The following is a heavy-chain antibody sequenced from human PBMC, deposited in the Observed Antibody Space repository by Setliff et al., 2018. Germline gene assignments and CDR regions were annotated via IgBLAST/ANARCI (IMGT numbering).Heavy chain of an antibody. D-gene: IGHD3-3*01. CDR2: INHSGST. Sequence: PSETLSLTCAVYGGSFSGYYWSWIRQPPGKGLEWIGEINHSGSTNYNPSLKSRVTISVDTSKNQFSLKLSSVPAADTAVYYCARSGYYYFWSGFLNDSFDIWGQGTMVTVSS. J-gene: IGHJ3*02. V-gene: IGHV4-34*01. CDR1: GGSFSGYY. CDR3: ARSGYYYFWSGFLNDSFDI.